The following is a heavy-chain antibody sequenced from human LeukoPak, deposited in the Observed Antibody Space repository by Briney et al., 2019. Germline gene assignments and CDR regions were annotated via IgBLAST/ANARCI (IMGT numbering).Heavy chain of an antibody. V-gene: IGHV4-31*11. Sequence: PSETLSLTCAVYGGSFSGYYWNWIRQHPGKGLEWIGYIYYSGSTYYNPSLKSRVTISVDTSKNQFSLKLSSVTAADTAVYYCASSIAVAGVDYWGQGTLVTVSS. CDR2: IYYSGST. CDR1: GGSFSGYY. J-gene: IGHJ4*02. CDR3: ASSIAVAGVDY. D-gene: IGHD6-19*01.